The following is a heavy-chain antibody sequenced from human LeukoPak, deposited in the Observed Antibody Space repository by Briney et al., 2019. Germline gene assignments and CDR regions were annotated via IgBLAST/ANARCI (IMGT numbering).Heavy chain of an antibody. CDR2: INHSGST. CDR3: AREGERGPTIDY. Sequence: PSETLSLTCAVYGGSVRGYYWSWIRQPPGKGLEWIGEINHSGSTNYNPSLKSRVTISVDTSKNQFSLKLSSVTAADTAVYYCAREGERGPTIDYWGQGTLVTVSS. CDR1: GGSVRGYY. J-gene: IGHJ4*02. D-gene: IGHD3-10*01. V-gene: IGHV4-34*01.